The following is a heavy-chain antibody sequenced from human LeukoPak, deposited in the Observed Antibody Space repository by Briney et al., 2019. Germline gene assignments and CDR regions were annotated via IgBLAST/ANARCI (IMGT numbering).Heavy chain of an antibody. V-gene: IGHV4-59*01. J-gene: IGHJ4*02. Sequence: SETLSLTCTVSGGSISSYYWSWIRQPPGKGLEWIGYIYYSGSTNYNPSLKSRVTISVDTSKNQFSLKLSSVTAVDTAVYYCARGDSGSYSDSGIYFDYWGQGTLVTVSS. D-gene: IGHD1-26*01. CDR1: GGSISSYY. CDR3: ARGDSGSYSDSGIYFDY. CDR2: IYYSGST.